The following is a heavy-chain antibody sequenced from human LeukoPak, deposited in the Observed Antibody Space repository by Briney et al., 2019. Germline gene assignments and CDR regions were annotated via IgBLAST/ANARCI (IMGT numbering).Heavy chain of an antibody. CDR3: ARDPCCSGGSCYPFDY. CDR1: GYSVSSGYY. D-gene: IGHD2-15*01. Sequence: SETLSLTCAVSGYSVSSGYYWGWVRPPPGKGLEWIGSIYHSGNTYYNPSLKRRVTISVDTSKNQFSLKLSSVTAADTAVYYCARDPCCSGGSCYPFDYWGQGTLVTVSS. CDR2: IYHSGNT. J-gene: IGHJ4*02. V-gene: IGHV4-38-2*02.